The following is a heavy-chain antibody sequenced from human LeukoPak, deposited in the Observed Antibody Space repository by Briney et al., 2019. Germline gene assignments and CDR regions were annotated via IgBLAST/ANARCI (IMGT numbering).Heavy chain of an antibody. D-gene: IGHD2-2*01. Sequence: PGGSLRLSCAASGFIVSNYYMTWVRQAPGKGLEWVSVIYSGGSTYYADSVKGRFTVSRDNSKNTLYLQMNSLRAEDTAVYYCARRLESSTSTTCSLPLHFWGQGPLVTVSS. CDR2: IYSGGST. CDR1: GFIVSNYY. J-gene: IGHJ4*02. CDR3: ARRLESSTSTTCSLPLHF. V-gene: IGHV3-53*01.